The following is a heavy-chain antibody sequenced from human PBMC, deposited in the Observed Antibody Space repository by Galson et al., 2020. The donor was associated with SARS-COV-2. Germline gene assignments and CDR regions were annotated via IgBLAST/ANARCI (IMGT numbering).Heavy chain of an antibody. CDR2: IYYSGST. J-gene: IGHJ5*02. CDR1: GGSISSGGYY. D-gene: IGHD3-3*01. Sequence: SETLSLTCTVSGGSISSGGYYWSWIRQHPGKGLEWIGYIYYSGSTYYNPSLKSRVTISVDTSKNQFSLKLSSVTAADTAVYYCARADDFWSGSGWFDPWGQGTLVTVSS. CDR3: ARADDFWSGSGWFDP. V-gene: IGHV4-31*03.